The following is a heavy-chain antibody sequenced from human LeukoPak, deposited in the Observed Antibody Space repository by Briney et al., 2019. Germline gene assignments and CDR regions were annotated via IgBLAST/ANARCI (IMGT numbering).Heavy chain of an antibody. D-gene: IGHD3-16*01. Sequence: GGSLRLSCAASGFTFSTYSMNWVRQAPGKRLEWVSSISSGSNFIYYADSVKGRFTTSRDNAKNSLYLQMNSLRAEDTAVYYCARGRGDQNFDSWGQGTLVTVSS. V-gene: IGHV3-21*01. J-gene: IGHJ4*02. CDR3: ARGRGDQNFDS. CDR1: GFTFSTYS. CDR2: ISSGSNFI.